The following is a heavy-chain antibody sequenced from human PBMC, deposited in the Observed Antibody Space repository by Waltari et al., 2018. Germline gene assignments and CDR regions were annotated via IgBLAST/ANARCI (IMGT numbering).Heavy chain of an antibody. J-gene: IGHJ4*02. Sequence: EVQLVESGGGLVQPGGSLRLSCAASGFTFSSHWLYLVRQTPGKGLGWVSGINSDGSSTSYADSVKGRVTISRDNAKNTLYLQMNSLRAEDTAVYYCVRDSSGTYWGQGTQVTVSS. D-gene: IGHD3-22*01. CDR1: GFTFSSHW. V-gene: IGHV3-74*01. CDR3: VRDSSGTY. CDR2: INSDGSST.